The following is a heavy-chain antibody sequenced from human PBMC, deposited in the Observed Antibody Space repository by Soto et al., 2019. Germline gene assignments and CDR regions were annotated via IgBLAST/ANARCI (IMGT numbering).Heavy chain of an antibody. CDR1: GYTFTSYY. V-gene: IGHV1-46*03. CDR3: ARAARSIGSSPLFDY. Sequence: ASVKVSCKASGYTFTSYYMHWVRQAPGQGLECMGIINPSGGSTSYAQKFQGRVTMTRDTSTSTVYMELSSLRSEDTAVYYCARAARSIGSSPLFDYWGQGTLVTVSS. CDR2: INPSGGST. J-gene: IGHJ4*02. D-gene: IGHD6-13*01.